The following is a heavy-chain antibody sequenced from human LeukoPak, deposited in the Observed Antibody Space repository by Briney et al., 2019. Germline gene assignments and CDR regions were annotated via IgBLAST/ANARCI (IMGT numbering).Heavy chain of an antibody. CDR2: LRYDGSTA. CDR3: AKDPYGGTYPSYFDY. V-gene: IGHV3-30*02. Sequence: GGSLRLSCAASGFTLSSYGMNWVRQAPGKGLDWVAFLRYDGSTAFYEDSVKGRFTISRDSSKNPLYLQMNSLTPADTAIYYCAKDPYGGTYPSYFDYRGQGTLVTVSS. D-gene: IGHD4/OR15-4a*01. J-gene: IGHJ4*02. CDR1: GFTLSSYG.